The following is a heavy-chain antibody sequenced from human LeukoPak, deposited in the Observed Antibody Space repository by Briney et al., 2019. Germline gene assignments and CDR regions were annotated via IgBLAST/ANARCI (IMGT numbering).Heavy chain of an antibody. Sequence: PGGSLRLSCAPSAFTFDDYAMHWVRQAPGKGLEWVSGISYNSDTIAYADYVKGRFTISRDNAKNSLYLQMNSLRAEDTALYYCAKDYCGGDCYSGWYFGLWGRGTLVTVSS. D-gene: IGHD2-21*02. CDR2: ISYNSDTI. CDR3: AKDYCGGDCYSGWYFGL. J-gene: IGHJ2*01. V-gene: IGHV3-9*01. CDR1: AFTFDDYA.